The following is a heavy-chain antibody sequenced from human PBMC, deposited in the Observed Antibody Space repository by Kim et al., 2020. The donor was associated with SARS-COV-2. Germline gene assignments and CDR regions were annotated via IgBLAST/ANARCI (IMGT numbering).Heavy chain of an antibody. D-gene: IGHD1-20*01. J-gene: IGHJ4*02. V-gene: IGHV3-23*01. Sequence: GSGDANFYADSARGRFTISRDNSKNTLYLQMNNLRAEDTALYYCAKEYKNWGQGTLVTVST. CDR3: AKEYKN. CDR2: GSGDAN.